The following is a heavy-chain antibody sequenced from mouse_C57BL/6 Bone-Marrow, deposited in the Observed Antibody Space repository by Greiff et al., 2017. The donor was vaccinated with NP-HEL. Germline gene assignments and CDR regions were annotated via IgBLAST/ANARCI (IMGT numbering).Heavy chain of an antibody. Sequence: QVQLQQSGAELARPGASVKLSCKASGYTFTSYGISWVKQRTGQGLEWIGEIYPRSGNTYYNEKFKGKATLTADKSSSTAYMELRSLTSEDSAVYFCARGRWLQYYAMDYWGQGTSVTVSS. CDR2: IYPRSGNT. D-gene: IGHD2-3*01. CDR1: GYTFTSYG. V-gene: IGHV1-81*01. J-gene: IGHJ4*01. CDR3: ARGRWLQYYAMDY.